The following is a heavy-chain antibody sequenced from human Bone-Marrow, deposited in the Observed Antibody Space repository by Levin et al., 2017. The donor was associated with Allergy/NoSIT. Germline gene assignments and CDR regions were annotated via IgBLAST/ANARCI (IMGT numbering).Heavy chain of an antibody. J-gene: IGHJ4*02. V-gene: IGHV4-31*03. CDR1: GGSISSAGYH. CDR3: ARLDGYYFDY. CDR2: ISYRGTT. D-gene: IGHD3-9*01. Sequence: SETLSLTCTVSGGSISSAGYHWTWIRQSPGKGLEWIGYISYRGTTYYNPSLKSRLTMSLDTSEQRFSLNLNSVTAADTAIYYCARLDGYYFDYWGQGTLVTVTS.